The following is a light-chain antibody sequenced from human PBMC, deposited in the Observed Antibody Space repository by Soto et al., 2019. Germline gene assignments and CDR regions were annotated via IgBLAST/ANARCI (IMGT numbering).Light chain of an antibody. CDR3: QQYNTWPPLT. V-gene: IGKV3-15*01. CDR1: QSVSSN. J-gene: IGKJ4*01. Sequence: EIVMTQSPATLSVSPGERATLSCRASQSVSSNLAWYQQKPGQAPRLLIFGASTRATGIPARFSGSGSGTEFTLTISSLQSEDVAVYHCQQYNTWPPLTFGGGTKVEI. CDR2: GAS.